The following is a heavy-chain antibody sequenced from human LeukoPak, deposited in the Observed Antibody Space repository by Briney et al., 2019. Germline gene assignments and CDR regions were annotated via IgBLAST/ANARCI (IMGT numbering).Heavy chain of an antibody. CDR2: INHSGST. Sequence: SETLSLTCAVYGGSFSGYYWSWIRQPPGKGLEWIGEINHSGSTNYNPSLKSRVTISVDTSKNQFSLKLSSVTAADTAVYYCARGFISLLNWFDPWGQGTLVTVSS. D-gene: IGHD3-16*02. J-gene: IGHJ5*02. V-gene: IGHV4-34*01. CDR3: ARGFISLLNWFDP. CDR1: GGSFSGYY.